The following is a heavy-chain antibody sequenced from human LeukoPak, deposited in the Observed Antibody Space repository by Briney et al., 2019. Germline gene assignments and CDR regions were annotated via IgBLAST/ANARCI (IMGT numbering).Heavy chain of an antibody. D-gene: IGHD6-13*01. J-gene: IGHJ4*02. CDR2: IIPIFGTA. V-gene: IGHV1-69*05. CDR1: GGIFSSYA. CDR3: TRARVYSSSWYRGFDY. Sequence: SVKVSCKASGGIFSSYAISWVRQAPGQGLEWMGGIIPIFGTANYAQKFQGRVTITTDESTSTAYMELSSLRSEDTAVYYCTRARVYSSSWYRGFDYWGQGTLVTVSS.